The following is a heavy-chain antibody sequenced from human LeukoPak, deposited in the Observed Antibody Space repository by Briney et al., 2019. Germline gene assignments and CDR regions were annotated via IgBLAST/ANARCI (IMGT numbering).Heavy chain of an antibody. CDR1: GFTFSDYY. V-gene: IGHV3-11*04. CDR2: ISSSGTTAI. J-gene: IGHJ4*02. CDR3: ARDRVGSADFWSGYYTGTFDY. D-gene: IGHD3-3*01. Sequence: GGSLRLSCAASGFTFSDYYMSWIRQAPGKGLEWVSYISSSGTTAIYYADSVKGRFTISRDNAKNSLYLQMNSLRPEDTAVYYCARDRVGSADFWSGYYTGTFDYWGQGTLVTVSS.